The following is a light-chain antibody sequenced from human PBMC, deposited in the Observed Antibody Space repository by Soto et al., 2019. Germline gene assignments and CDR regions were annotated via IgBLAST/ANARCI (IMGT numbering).Light chain of an antibody. CDR3: KQFNILYT. CDR1: ENIDKW. Sequence: DIQMSQSPSTLSASVGDRVTITCRASENIDKWLAWYQQKPGRAPKLLIYDASTVESGGPSRFSGSGSGTEFTLTTSSLQPEDFASYYCKQFNILYTFGQGTKLEI. V-gene: IGKV1-5*01. CDR2: DAS. J-gene: IGKJ2*01.